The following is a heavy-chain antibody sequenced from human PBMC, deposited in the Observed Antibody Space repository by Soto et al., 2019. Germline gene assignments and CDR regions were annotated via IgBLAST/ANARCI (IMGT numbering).Heavy chain of an antibody. CDR2: INPSGGST. CDR3: ASVSPLSDESSSSSGAVDAFDI. J-gene: IGHJ3*02. Sequence: ASVKVSCKASGYTFTSYYMHWVRQAPGQGLEWMGIINPSGGSTSYAQKFQGRVTMTRDTSTSTVYMELSSLRSGDTAVYYCASVSPLSDESSSSSGAVDAFDIWGQGTLVTVSS. CDR1: GYTFTSYY. V-gene: IGHV1-46*01. D-gene: IGHD6-6*01.